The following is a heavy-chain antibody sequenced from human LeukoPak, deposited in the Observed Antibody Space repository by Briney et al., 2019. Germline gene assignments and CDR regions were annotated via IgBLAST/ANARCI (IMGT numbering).Heavy chain of an antibody. CDR1: GGSISSYY. CDR3: ARHDGSSSWYVYWYFDL. J-gene: IGHJ2*01. Sequence: PSEALALSWPVSGGSISSYYWSWIRQPPGKGLGWIGYVYYTGSTNYKPSLKSRVTISVDTSKNQFSLKLSSVTAADTALYYCARHDGSSSWYVYWYFDLWGRGTLVTVSS. CDR2: VYYTGST. D-gene: IGHD6-13*01. V-gene: IGHV4-59*08.